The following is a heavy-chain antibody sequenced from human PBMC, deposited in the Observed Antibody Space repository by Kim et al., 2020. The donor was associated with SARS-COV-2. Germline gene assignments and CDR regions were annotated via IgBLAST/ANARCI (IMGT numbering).Heavy chain of an antibody. J-gene: IGHJ4*02. CDR1: GFTFSSYS. Sequence: GGSLRLSCAASGFTFSSYSMNWVRQAPGKGLEWVSSISSSSSYIYYADSVKGRFTISRDNAKNSLYLQMNSLRAEDTAVYYCARGLGVWLPDYWGQGTLVTVSS. CDR2: ISSSSSYI. D-gene: IGHD3-10*01. CDR3: ARGLGVWLPDY. V-gene: IGHV3-21*01.